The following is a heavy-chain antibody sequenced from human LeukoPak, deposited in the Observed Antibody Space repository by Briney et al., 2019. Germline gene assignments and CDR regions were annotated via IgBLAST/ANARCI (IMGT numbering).Heavy chain of an antibody. Sequence: ASVKVSCKASGYDFSSYGISWVRQAPGQGLQWLGWISVYNGKTNYGPLQGRVTMTTDTSMDTAYMELRNLRSEDTAIYYCARHMTTVVTSLDSWGPGTLVTVSS. D-gene: IGHD4-23*01. J-gene: IGHJ4*02. CDR1: GYDFSSYG. CDR3: ARHMTTVVTSLDS. V-gene: IGHV1-18*01. CDR2: ISVYNGKT.